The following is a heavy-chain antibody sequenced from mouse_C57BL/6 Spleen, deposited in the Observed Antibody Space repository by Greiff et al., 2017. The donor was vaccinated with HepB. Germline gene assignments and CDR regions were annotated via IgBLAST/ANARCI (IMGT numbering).Heavy chain of an antibody. V-gene: IGHV1-82*01. CDR1: GYAFSSSW. J-gene: IGHJ1*03. CDR3: ARGLITTVVARYFDV. D-gene: IGHD1-1*01. Sequence: QVQLQQSGPELVKPGASVKISCKASGYAFSSSWMNWVKQRPGKGLEWIGRIYPGDGDTNYNGKFKGKATLTADKSSSTAYMQLSSLTSEDSAVYFSARGLITTVVARYFDVWGTGTTVTVSS. CDR2: IYPGDGDT.